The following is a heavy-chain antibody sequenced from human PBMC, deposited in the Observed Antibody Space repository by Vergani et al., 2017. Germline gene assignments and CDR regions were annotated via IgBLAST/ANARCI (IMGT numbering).Heavy chain of an antibody. CDR3: ARQEGPVVPAAQFDY. CDR1: GYTFTSYW. V-gene: IGHV5-51*01. CDR2: IYPGDSDT. Sequence: VQLVQSGAEVKKPGASVKVSCKASGYTFTSYWIGWVRQMPGKGLEWMGIIYPGDSDTRYSPSFQGQGTISADKSISTAYLQWSSLKASDTAMYYCARQEGPVVPAAQFDYWGQGTLVTVSS. J-gene: IGHJ4*02. D-gene: IGHD2-2*01.